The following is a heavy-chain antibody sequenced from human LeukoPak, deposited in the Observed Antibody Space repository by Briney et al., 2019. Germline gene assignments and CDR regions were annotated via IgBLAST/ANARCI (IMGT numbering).Heavy chain of an antibody. V-gene: IGHV3-23*01. Sequence: GGSLRLSCAAYGFSFSSYAMSWVRQAPGKGLEWLSAISGSGGSTYYGDSVKGRFTISRDNSKNTLYLQMNSLRAEDTAVYYCARYNSSWFAQSPFDYWGQGTLVTVSS. CDR1: GFSFSSYA. CDR3: ARYNSSWFAQSPFDY. CDR2: ISGSGGST. D-gene: IGHD6-13*01. J-gene: IGHJ4*02.